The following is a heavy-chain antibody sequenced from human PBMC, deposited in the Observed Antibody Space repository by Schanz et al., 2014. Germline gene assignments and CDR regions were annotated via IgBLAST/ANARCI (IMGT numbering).Heavy chain of an antibody. V-gene: IGHV1-46*03. Sequence: QVQLLQSGAEVKKPGASMKVSCKASGYTFTTYYMLWVRQAPGQGLEWMGIINPSGGSTRYGQKFQGRITVTTDTSTSTVYLELSSLRSDDTAVYYCGRGFSRSYIDFWGQGTTVTVSS. D-gene: IGHD6-6*01. CDR1: GYTFTTYY. CDR3: GRGFSRSYIDF. CDR2: INPSGGST. J-gene: IGHJ6*02.